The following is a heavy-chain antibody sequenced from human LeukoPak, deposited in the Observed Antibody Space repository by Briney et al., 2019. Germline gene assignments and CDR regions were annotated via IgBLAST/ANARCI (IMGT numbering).Heavy chain of an antibody. CDR1: GYSFTSYW. V-gene: IGHV5-51*01. D-gene: IGHD3-22*01. CDR2: IYPGDSDT. CDR3: ARMGSGYYYVEGDLGDY. Sequence: GESLKTSCKGSGYSFTSYWIGWVRQMPGKGLEWMGIIYPGDSDTRYSPSFQGQVTISADKSISTAYLQWSSLKASDTAMYYCARMGSGYYYVEGDLGDYWGQGTLVTVSS. J-gene: IGHJ4*02.